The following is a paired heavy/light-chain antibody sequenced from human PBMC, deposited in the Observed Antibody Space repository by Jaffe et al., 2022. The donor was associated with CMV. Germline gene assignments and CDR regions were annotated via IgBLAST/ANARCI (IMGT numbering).Light chain of an antibody. J-gene: IGKJ2*01. CDR2: AAS. CDR3: QKYNSAPHT. CDR1: QGISNY. V-gene: IGKV1-27*01. Sequence: DIQMTQSPSSLSASVGDRVTITCRASQGISNYLAWYQQKPGKVPKLLLYAASTLQSGVPSRFSGSGSGTDFTLTISSLQPEDVATYYCQKYNSAPHTFGQGTKLEIK.
Heavy chain of an antibody. CDR2: ISGSGDNT. CDR1: GFTFSNYA. CDR3: AKARSIVPAAINY. Sequence: EVRLLESGGGLVQPGGSLRLSCAASGFTFSNYAMTWVRQAPGKGLEWVSAISGSGDNTYYADSVKGRFTISRDNSNNTLSLHMNSLRAEDTAVYYCAKARSIVPAAINYWGQGTLVTVSS. V-gene: IGHV3-23*01. J-gene: IGHJ4*02. D-gene: IGHD2-2*01.